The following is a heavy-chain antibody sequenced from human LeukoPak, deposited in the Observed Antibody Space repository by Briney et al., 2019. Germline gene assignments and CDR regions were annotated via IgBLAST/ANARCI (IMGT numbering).Heavy chain of an antibody. CDR2: ISGSGGST. CDR1: GFTFSGHA. CDR3: ARDESFYGSGRYY. Sequence: GGSLRLSCAASGFTFSGHAMSWVRQAPGKGLEWVSAISGSGGSTYYADSVKGRFTISRDNSKNTLYLQMNSLRAEDTAVYYCARDESFYGSGRYYWGQGTLVTVSS. V-gene: IGHV3-23*01. J-gene: IGHJ4*02. D-gene: IGHD3-10*01.